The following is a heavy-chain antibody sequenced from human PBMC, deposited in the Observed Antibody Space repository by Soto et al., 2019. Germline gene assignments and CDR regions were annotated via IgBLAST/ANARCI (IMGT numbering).Heavy chain of an antibody. Sequence: ASVKVSWKASGYTFTGHCMHWVRQAPGQGLEWMGWINPNRGGTNYAQKFQGRVTMTRDTSISTAYMELSRLRSDDTAVYYCARDLPRIQLWWRLSYYDSSGYYWFDTGGPGTLVTVSS. V-gene: IGHV1-2*02. CDR2: INPNRGGT. CDR3: ARDLPRIQLWWRLSYYDSSGYYWFDT. J-gene: IGHJ5*02. CDR1: GYTFTGHC. D-gene: IGHD3-22*01.